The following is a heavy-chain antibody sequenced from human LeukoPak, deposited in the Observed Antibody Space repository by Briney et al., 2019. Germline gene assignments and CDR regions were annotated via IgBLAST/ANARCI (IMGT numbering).Heavy chain of an antibody. V-gene: IGHV1-18*01. D-gene: IGHD5-18*01. CDR2: VSTSNGDT. Sequence: ASVKVSCKTSGYNFNRYTITWVRQAPGQGLEWMGWVSTSNGDTSYADKFQGRVIMTTETVTKTAYMELRRLRSGDTVMYFCARVSDTSMVTPGFDSWGQGTLVTVSS. CDR1: GYNFNRYT. CDR3: ARVSDTSMVTPGFDS. J-gene: IGHJ4*02.